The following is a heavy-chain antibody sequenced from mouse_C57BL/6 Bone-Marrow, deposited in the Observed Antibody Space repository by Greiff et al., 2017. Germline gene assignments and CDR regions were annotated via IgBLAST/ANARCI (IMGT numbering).Heavy chain of an antibody. CDR3: ARQTPFYYGCDCYAMDY. D-gene: IGHD2-2*01. V-gene: IGHV5-12*01. Sequence: EVKLVESGGGLVQPGGSLKLSCAASGFTFSDYYMYWVRQTPEKRLEWVAYISNGGGSTYYPDTVKGRFTISRDNAKNTLYLQMSRLKSEDTAMYYCARQTPFYYGCDCYAMDYWGQGTSVTVSS. CDR1: GFTFSDYY. J-gene: IGHJ4*01. CDR2: ISNGGGST.